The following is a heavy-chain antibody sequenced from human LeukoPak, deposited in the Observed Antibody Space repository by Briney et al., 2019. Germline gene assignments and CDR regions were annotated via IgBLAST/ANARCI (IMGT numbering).Heavy chain of an antibody. Sequence: GASVKVSCKASGYTFTSYDISWVRQAPGQGLEWMGWISAYNGNTNYAQKLQGRVSMTTATSTSTAYMELRSLRSDDTAVYYCARDRRVAARPRYYDAFDIWGQGTMVTVSS. V-gene: IGHV1-18*01. CDR3: ARDRRVAARPRYYDAFDI. CDR2: ISAYNGNT. D-gene: IGHD6-6*01. J-gene: IGHJ3*02. CDR1: GYTFTSYD.